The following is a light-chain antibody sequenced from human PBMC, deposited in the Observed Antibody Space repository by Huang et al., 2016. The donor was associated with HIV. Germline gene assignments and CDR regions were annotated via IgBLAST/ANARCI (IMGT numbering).Light chain of an antibody. CDR2: GVS. CDR1: QRLSSQ. Sequence: EIVMTQSPATLSVSPGERVTLSCRASQRLSSQLAWYQQKRGQAPRLLIYGVSTRATDIQARFSGSGSGTDFTLTINSLQSEDFATYYCQQYNDWPLTFGQGTEVEIK. CDR3: QQYNDWPLT. V-gene: IGKV3-15*01. J-gene: IGKJ1*01.